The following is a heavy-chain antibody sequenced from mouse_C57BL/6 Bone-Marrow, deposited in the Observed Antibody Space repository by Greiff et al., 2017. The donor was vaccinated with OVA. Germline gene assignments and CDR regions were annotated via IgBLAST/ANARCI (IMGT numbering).Heavy chain of an antibody. CDR2: ISYDGSN. CDR3: ARGDYGSSYLEYFDV. V-gene: IGHV3-6*01. J-gene: IGHJ1*03. Sequence: EVKLQESGPGLVKPSQSLSLTCSVTGYSITSGYYWNWIRQFPGNKLEWMGYISYDGSNNYNPSLKNRISITRDTSKNQFFLKLNSVTTEDTATYYCARGDYGSSYLEYFDVWGTGTTVTVSS. CDR1: GYSITSGYY. D-gene: IGHD1-1*01.